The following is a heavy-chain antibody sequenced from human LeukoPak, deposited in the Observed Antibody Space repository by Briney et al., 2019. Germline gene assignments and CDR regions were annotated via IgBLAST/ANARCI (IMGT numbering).Heavy chain of an antibody. J-gene: IGHJ4*02. Sequence: SETLSLTCTVSGGSISSYYWSWTRQPPGKGLEWIGYIYYSGNTNTNPSLKSRVTISVDTSKNQFSLKLSSVTAADTAVYYCARAGYCSGGSCDPPNFDYWGQGTLVTVSS. CDR3: ARAGYCSGGSCDPPNFDY. CDR1: GGSISSYY. CDR2: IYYSGNT. D-gene: IGHD2-15*01. V-gene: IGHV4-59*01.